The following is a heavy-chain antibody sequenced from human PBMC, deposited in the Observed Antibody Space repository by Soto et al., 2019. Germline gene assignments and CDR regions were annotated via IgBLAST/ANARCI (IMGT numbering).Heavy chain of an antibody. CDR1: GASITSGDYY. V-gene: IGHV4-39*01. CDR2: IFYDGSP. D-gene: IGHD3-10*01. CDR3: VRTVGSSWFFDL. Sequence: QLQLRQSGPGLVKPLETLSLTCSVSGASITSGDYYWGWIRQPPGKGLEWIGSIFYDGSPYYNPSLQSRLTLSVDTSRNQFSLRLNSATVPDTAVYYCVRTVGSSWFFDLWGRGTLITVSS. J-gene: IGHJ2*01.